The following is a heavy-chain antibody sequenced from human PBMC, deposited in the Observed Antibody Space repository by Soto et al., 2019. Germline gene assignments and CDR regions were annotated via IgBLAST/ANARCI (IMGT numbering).Heavy chain of an antibody. V-gene: IGHV4-34*01. CDR3: ASARFPAVMVNYYYSMNV. J-gene: IGHJ6*03. CDR2: INHSGST. D-gene: IGHD2-2*01. CDR1: GGSFSGYY. Sequence: SETLSLTCAVYGGSFSGYYWSWIRQPPGKGLEWIGEINHSGSTNYNPSLKSRVTISVDTSKNQFSLKLSSVTAADTAVYYCASARFPAVMVNYYYSMNVWGKGTRVTVS.